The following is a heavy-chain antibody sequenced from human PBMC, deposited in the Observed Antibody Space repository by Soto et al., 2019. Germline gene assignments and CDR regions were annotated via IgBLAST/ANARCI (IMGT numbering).Heavy chain of an antibody. CDR2: ISINGNS. Sequence: QVQVKESGPGLVKPSETLSLTCTVSGGSITDYSWSWIRQSAGKGLEWLGRISINGNSHYHPSLRSRVTMSIETSKKQFSLNLRSVTAADTAGYYCARESGDNWTYEVDWGLGTLVTVSS. CDR1: GGSITDYS. CDR3: ARESGDNWTYEVD. D-gene: IGHD1-7*01. J-gene: IGHJ4*02. V-gene: IGHV4-4*07.